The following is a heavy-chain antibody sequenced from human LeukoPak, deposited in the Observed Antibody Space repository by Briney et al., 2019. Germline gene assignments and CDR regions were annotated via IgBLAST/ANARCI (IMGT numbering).Heavy chain of an antibody. CDR3: VRFVVVVAAGYYGMDV. CDR1: GDSVSSNSAA. D-gene: IGHD2-15*01. J-gene: IGHJ6*02. Sequence: SQTLSLTCAISGDSVSSNSAAWTRIRQSPSRGLEWLGRTYYRSKWYNDYAVSVKSRITINPDTSKNQFALQLNSETPEDTAVYYCVRFVVVVAAGYYGMDVWGQGTTVTVSS. V-gene: IGHV6-1*01. CDR2: TYYRSKWYN.